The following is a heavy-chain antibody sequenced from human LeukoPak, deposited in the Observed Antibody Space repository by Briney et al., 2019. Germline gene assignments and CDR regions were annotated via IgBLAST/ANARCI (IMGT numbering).Heavy chain of an antibody. D-gene: IGHD6-19*01. CDR1: GGSFSGYY. J-gene: IGHJ3*02. V-gene: IGHV4-34*01. Sequence: PSETLSLTCAVYGGSFSGYYWSWIRQPPGKGLEWIGEINHSGSTNYNPSLKSRVTISVDTSKNQFSLKLSSVTAADTAVYYRARRYSSGWYPSTPRGAFDIWGQGTMVTVSS. CDR2: INHSGST. CDR3: ARRYSSGWYPSTPRGAFDI.